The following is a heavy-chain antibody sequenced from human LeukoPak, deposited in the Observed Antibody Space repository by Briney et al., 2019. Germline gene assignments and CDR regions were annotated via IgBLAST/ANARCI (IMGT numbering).Heavy chain of an antibody. D-gene: IGHD3-9*01. J-gene: IGHJ4*02. CDR1: GGSISSSSYY. CDR3: ARRARTFDPNPYYFDY. CDR2: IYYSGST. Sequence: PSETLSLTCTVSGGSISSSSYYWGWIRQPPGKGLEWIGGIYYSGSTYYNPSLKSRVTISVDTSKNQFSLKLSSVTAADTAVYYCARRARTFDPNPYYFDYWGQGTLVTVSS. V-gene: IGHV4-39*01.